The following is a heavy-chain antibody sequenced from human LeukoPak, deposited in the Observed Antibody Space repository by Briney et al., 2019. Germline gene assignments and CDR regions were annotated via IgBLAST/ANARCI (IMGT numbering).Heavy chain of an antibody. J-gene: IGHJ4*02. CDR2: IYDRGST. Sequence: PSETLSLTCTVSGGSISSYYWSWIRQPPGKGLEWIGNIYDRGSTKYNPSLKSRVTISVDTSKNQFSLRLSSVTAADTAVFYCARGRTFDNWGQGTLVTVSS. CDR1: GGSISSYY. V-gene: IGHV4-59*01. CDR3: ARGRTFDN.